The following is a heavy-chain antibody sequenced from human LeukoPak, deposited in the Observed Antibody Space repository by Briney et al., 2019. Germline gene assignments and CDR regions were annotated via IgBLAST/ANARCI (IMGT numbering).Heavy chain of an antibody. V-gene: IGHV1-18*01. D-gene: IGHD3-3*01. J-gene: IGHJ6*02. CDR1: GYTFTSYG. CDR3: ARDLVEGVVGYYYYGMDV. Sequence: GASVKVSCKASGYTFTSYGISWVRQAPGQGLEWMGWISAYNGNTNYAQKLQGRVTMTTDTSTSTAYMELRSLRSDDTAVYYCARDLVEGVVGYYYYGMDVWGQGTTVTVSS. CDR2: ISAYNGNT.